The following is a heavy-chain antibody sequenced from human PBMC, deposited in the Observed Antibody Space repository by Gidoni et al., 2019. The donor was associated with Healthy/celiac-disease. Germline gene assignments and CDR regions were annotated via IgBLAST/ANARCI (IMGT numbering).Heavy chain of an antibody. CDR2: INPNSGGT. CDR1: GYTFTGYY. CDR3: ARVDGSGSYSPMGY. D-gene: IGHD3-10*01. Sequence: QVQLVQSGAEVKKPGASVKVSCKASGYTFTGYYMPWVRQAPGQGLEWMGWINPNSGGTNDAQKFQGRVTMTRDTSISTAYMELSRLRSDDTAVYYCARVDGSGSYSPMGYWGQGTLVTVSS. V-gene: IGHV1-2*02. J-gene: IGHJ4*02.